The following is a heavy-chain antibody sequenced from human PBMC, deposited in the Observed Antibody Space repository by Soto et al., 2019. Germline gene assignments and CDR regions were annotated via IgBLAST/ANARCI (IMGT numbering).Heavy chain of an antibody. CDR2: IYAGDSDT. CDR1: GYNFATYW. D-gene: IGHD3-10*01. J-gene: IGHJ6*02. Sequence: GESLKISCKGSGYNFATYWIAWVRQLPGKGPEWMGIIYAGDSDTSYSPSFQGQVTISVDKSISSAYLQWNSLKASDTAMYYCARRGHSYGLDVWGQGTKVTVSS. V-gene: IGHV5-51*01. CDR3: ARRGHSYGLDV.